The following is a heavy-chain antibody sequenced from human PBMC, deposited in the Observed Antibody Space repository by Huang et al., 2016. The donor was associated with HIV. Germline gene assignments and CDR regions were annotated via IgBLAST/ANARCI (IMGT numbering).Heavy chain of an antibody. D-gene: IGHD2-8*01. Sequence: VQLVESGGGLVQPGWSLRLSCAASGFAFSQYAVHWVRQSPGEGLEWVSGIGGKSGDIAYAASVRGRFVISRDNAKKSLYLKMNGLRLEDTALYFCVIMDDYFDYWGQGVLVGVSS. CDR2: IGGKSGDI. CDR1: GFAFSQYA. V-gene: IGHV3-9*01. J-gene: IGHJ4*02. CDR3: VIMDDYFDY.